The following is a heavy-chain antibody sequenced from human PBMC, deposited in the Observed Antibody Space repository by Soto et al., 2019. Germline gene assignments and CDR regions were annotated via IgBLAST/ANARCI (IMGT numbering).Heavy chain of an antibody. V-gene: IGHV4-30-2*01. CDR3: AAGGGLPRYY. Sequence: QLQLQESGPGLVKPSQTLSLTCAVSGGSISSGGYSWSWIRQPPGKGLEWIGYIYPSGSTYYNPSLKSRVTISVDRSKNQFSLKLSSVTAADTAVYYCAAGGGLPRYYWGQGTLVTVSS. CDR1: GGSISSGGYS. CDR2: IYPSGST. J-gene: IGHJ4*02. D-gene: IGHD5-12*01.